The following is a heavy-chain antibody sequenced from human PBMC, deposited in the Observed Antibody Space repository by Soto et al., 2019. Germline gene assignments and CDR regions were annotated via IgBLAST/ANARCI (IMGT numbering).Heavy chain of an antibody. Sequence: XETLCLTCVVDGWSVSGLSWGWIRQPPGKGLEWIGEINYLGNTNYNPSLKSRVTISVDTSKNQFSLELSSVTAADTAVYYCARALVDTGGIYFFNYWGQGTLVTVSS. CDR3: ARALVDTGGIYFFNY. V-gene: IGHV4-34*01. CDR2: INYLGNT. D-gene: IGHD2-8*02. J-gene: IGHJ4*02. CDR1: GWSVSGLS.